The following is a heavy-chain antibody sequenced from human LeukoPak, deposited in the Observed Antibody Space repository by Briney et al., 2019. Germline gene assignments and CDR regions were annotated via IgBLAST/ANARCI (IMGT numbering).Heavy chain of an antibody. CDR2: IYSGGST. V-gene: IGHV3-66*01. D-gene: IGHD6-13*01. CDR1: GFTVSSNY. J-gene: IGHJ5*02. Sequence: GGSLRLSCAASGFTVSSNYMSWVRQAPGKGLEWVSVIYSGGSTYYADSVKGRFTISRDNSKNTLYLQMNSLRAEDTAVYYCARGYSSRTNWFAPWGQGTLVTVSS. CDR3: ARGYSSRTNWFAP.